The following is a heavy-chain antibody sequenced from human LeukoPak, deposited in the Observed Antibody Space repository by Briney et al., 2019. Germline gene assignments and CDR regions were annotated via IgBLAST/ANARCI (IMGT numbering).Heavy chain of an antibody. CDR3: ARGHGWFDP. CDR1: GFIVSGNY. J-gene: IGHJ5*02. Sequence: GGSLRLSCAASGFIVSGNYMSWVRQAPGKGLEWVANIEQYGSEKNYVDSVKGRFTISRDNAKNSLYLQMNILRAEDTAVYYCARGHGWFDPWGQGTLVTVSS. CDR2: IEQYGSEK. V-gene: IGHV3-7*05.